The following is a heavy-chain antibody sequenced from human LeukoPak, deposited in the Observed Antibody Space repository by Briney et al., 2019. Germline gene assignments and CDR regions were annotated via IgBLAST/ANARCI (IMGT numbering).Heavy chain of an antibody. CDR3: AKGPYCSTTSCYTMGCFDP. CDR2: ISGSSGST. CDR1: GFTFSTYA. D-gene: IGHD2-2*02. Sequence: GGSLRLSCAASGFTFSTYAMSWVRQAPGKGLEWVSSISGSSGSTYYADSVKGRFTISRDNSKNTLYLQVDSLRTEDTAVYYCAKGPYCSTTSCYTMGCFDPWGQGTLVTVSS. J-gene: IGHJ5*02. V-gene: IGHV3-23*01.